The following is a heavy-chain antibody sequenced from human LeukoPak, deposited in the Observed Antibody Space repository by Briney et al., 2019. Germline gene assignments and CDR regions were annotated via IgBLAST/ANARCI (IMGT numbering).Heavy chain of an antibody. J-gene: IGHJ3*02. Sequence: SETLSLTCAVYGGSFSGYYWGWIRQPPGKGLEWIGSIYHSGSTYYNPSLKSRVTISVDTSKNQFSLKLSSVTAADTAVYYCAAVGATDAFDIWGQGTMVTVSS. D-gene: IGHD1-26*01. CDR1: GGSFSGYY. V-gene: IGHV4-38-2*01. CDR2: IYHSGST. CDR3: AAVGATDAFDI.